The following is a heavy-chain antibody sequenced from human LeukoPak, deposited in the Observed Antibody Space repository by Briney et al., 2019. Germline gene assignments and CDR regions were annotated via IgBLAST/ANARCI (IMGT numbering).Heavy chain of an antibody. CDR1: GYTFTSYG. D-gene: IGHD4-17*01. J-gene: IGHJ6*03. Sequence: ASVKVSCKASGYTFTSYGISWVRQAPGQGLEWMGWISAYNGNTNYAQKLQGRVTMTTDTSTSTAYMELRSLRSDDTAVYYCARALDYGDYYYYMDVWGKGTTVTVPS. CDR3: ARALDYGDYYYYMDV. V-gene: IGHV1-18*01. CDR2: ISAYNGNT.